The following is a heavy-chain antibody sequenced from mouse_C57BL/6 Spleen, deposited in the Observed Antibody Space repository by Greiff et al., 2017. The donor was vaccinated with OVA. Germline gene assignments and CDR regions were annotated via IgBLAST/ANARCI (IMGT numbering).Heavy chain of an antibody. CDR1: GFTFSDYG. CDR2: ISSGSSTT. Sequence: EVQRVESGGGLVKPGGSLKLSCAASGFTFSDYGMHWVSQAPETGLEWVAYISSGSSTTYYADTVTGRFTISRDKAKNTLFLQMTSRRSEDTAMYYCARRSNYVLGYFDVWGTGTTVTVSS. D-gene: IGHD2-5*01. J-gene: IGHJ1*03. V-gene: IGHV5-17*01. CDR3: ARRSNYVLGYFDV.